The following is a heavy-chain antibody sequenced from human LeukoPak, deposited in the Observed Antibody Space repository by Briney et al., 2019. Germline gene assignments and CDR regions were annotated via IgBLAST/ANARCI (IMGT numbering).Heavy chain of an antibody. CDR2: INIGNGNT. Sequence: ASVKASCKASGYTFISHAIHWVRQAPGQRLEWMGWINIGNGNTKYSQNFQGRITITRDTSATTAYMDLSSLRSEDTAVYYCARRLGRSFDYWGQGTLVTVSS. D-gene: IGHD2-21*01. V-gene: IGHV1-3*04. CDR1: GYTFISHA. J-gene: IGHJ4*02. CDR3: ARRLGRSFDY.